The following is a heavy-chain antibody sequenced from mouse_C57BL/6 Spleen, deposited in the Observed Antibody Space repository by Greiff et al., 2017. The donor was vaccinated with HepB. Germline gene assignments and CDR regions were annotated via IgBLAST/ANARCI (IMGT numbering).Heavy chain of an antibody. D-gene: IGHD1-1*01. V-gene: IGHV5-17*01. J-gene: IGHJ4*01. CDR3: ARTGHYGSSSYAMDY. CDR1: GFTFSDYG. CDR2: ISSGSSTI. Sequence: EVKLVESGGGLVKPGGSLKLSCAASGFTFSDYGMHWVRQAPEKGLEWVAYISSGSSTIYYADTVKGRFTISRDNAKNTLFLQMTSLRYEDTAMYYCARTGHYGSSSYAMDYWGQGTSVTVSS.